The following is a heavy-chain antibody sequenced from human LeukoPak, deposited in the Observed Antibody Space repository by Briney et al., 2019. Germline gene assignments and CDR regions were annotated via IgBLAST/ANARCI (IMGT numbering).Heavy chain of an antibody. V-gene: IGHV4-39*01. CDR2: IYYSGST. J-gene: IGHJ6*03. Sequence: SETLSLTCTVSGGSISSSSYYWGWLRQPPGKGLEWIGSIYYSGSTYYNPSLKSRVTISVDTSKNQFSLKLSSVTAADTAVYYCARHSEIVGATRSLYYYMDVWGKGTTVTVSS. CDR1: GGSISSSSYY. CDR3: ARHSEIVGATRSLYYYMDV. D-gene: IGHD1-26*01.